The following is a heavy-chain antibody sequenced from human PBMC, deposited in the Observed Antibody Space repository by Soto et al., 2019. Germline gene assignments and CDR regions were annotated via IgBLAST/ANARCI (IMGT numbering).Heavy chain of an antibody. J-gene: IGHJ6*02. V-gene: IGHV3-7*01. CDR2: IKQDGSEK. CDR1: GFTFSSYW. CDR3: AGIGSCSSTSCYGETYYYGMDV. D-gene: IGHD2-2*01. Sequence: GGSLRLSCAASGFTFSSYWMSWVRQAPGKGLEWVANIKQDGSEKYYVDSVKGRFTISRDNAKNSLYLQMNSLRAEDTAVYYCAGIGSCSSTSCYGETYYYGMDVWGQGTTVTVSS.